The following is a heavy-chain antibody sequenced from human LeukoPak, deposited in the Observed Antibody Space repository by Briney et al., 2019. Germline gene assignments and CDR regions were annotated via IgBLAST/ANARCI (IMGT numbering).Heavy chain of an antibody. D-gene: IGHD2-8*01. CDR3: ARALYTNDLDN. V-gene: IGHV3-74*01. CDR1: GFTFTSHC. CDR2: INSDGSRT. J-gene: IGHJ4*02. Sequence: GGSLRLSCAASGFTFTSHCMHWVRQAPGKGLVWVSRINSDGSRTNYADSVKGRFTISRDNAKNTLYVQMNSLRGEDTAVYYCARALYTNDLDNWGQGTLVTVSS.